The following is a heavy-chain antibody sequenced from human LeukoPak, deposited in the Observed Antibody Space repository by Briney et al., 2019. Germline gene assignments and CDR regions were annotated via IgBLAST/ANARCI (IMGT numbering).Heavy chain of an antibody. CDR2: ISGSGGST. Sequence: PGGSLRLSCAASGFTFSSYAMSWVRQAPGKGLEWVSGISGSGGSTYYADSVKGRFTISRDNSKNTLYLQMNSLRAEDTSVYYCAKTDYYGSGGRFDSWGPGTLVTVSS. V-gene: IGHV3-23*01. J-gene: IGHJ4*02. CDR1: GFTFSSYA. CDR3: AKTDYYGSGGRFDS. D-gene: IGHD3-22*01.